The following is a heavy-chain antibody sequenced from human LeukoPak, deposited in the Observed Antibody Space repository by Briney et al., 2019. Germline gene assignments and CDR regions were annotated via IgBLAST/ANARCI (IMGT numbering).Heavy chain of an antibody. V-gene: IGHV3-30*09. CDR3: AKGGGIVVVPAAIY. D-gene: IGHD2-2*01. J-gene: IGHJ4*02. CDR1: GFTFSSYA. CDR2: ISYDGSNK. Sequence: PGGSLRLSCAASGFTFSSYAMHWVRQAPGKGLEWVAVISYDGSNKYYADSVKGRFAISRDNSKSTLYLQMNSLRAEDTAVYYCAKGGGIVVVPAAIYWGQGTLVTVSS.